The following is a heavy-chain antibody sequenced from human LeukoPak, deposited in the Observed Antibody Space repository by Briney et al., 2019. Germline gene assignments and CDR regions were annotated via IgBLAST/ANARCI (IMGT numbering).Heavy chain of an antibody. Sequence: GGSLRLSCAASGFTFSSYWMTWVRQAPGKGLECVANIKEDGSEEYYVDSVKGRFSISRDNAKNSLHLQMNSLRAEDTAVYYCARDWLAGNPYHTFDLWGKGTMVTVSS. CDR1: GFTFSSYW. CDR2: IKEDGSEE. J-gene: IGHJ3*01. V-gene: IGHV3-7*01. D-gene: IGHD3-22*01. CDR3: ARDWLAGNPYHTFDL.